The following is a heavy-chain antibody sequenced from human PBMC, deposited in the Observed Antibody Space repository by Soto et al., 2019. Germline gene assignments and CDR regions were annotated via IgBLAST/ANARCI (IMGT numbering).Heavy chain of an antibody. CDR2: INHSGST. V-gene: IGHV4-34*01. J-gene: IGHJ3*02. Sequence: SETLSLTCAVYGGSFSGYYWSWIRQPPGKGLEWIGEINHSGSTNYNPSLKSRVTISVDTSKNQFSLKLSSVTAADTAVYYCARGPIYCSGGSCYPRNDPLDIWGQGTMVTVSS. CDR1: GGSFSGYY. D-gene: IGHD2-15*01. CDR3: ARGPIYCSGGSCYPRNDPLDI.